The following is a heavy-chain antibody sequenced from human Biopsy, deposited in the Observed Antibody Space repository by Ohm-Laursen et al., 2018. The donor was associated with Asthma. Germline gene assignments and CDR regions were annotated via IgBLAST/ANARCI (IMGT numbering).Heavy chain of an antibody. Sequence: SLRLSCSASGFTFGNFWMSWGRQTPGKGLEWVAVISYDGSNKYYADSVKGRFTISRDNSKNTLYLQMNSLRAEDTAVYYCAKWDTYYDFWSGYYTRYNYYYYGMDVWGQGTTVTVSS. CDR1: GFTFGNFW. CDR3: AKWDTYYDFWSGYYTRYNYYYYGMDV. J-gene: IGHJ6*02. CDR2: ISYDGSNK. V-gene: IGHV3-30*18. D-gene: IGHD3-3*01.